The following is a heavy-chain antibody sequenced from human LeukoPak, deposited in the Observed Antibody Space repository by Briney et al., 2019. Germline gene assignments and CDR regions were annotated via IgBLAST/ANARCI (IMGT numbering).Heavy chain of an antibody. CDR2: INPSGGST. CDR3: ARGSGYSYGYGY. D-gene: IGHD5-18*01. Sequence: GASVKVSCKTSGYSFTSHGISWVRQAPGQGLEWMGIINPSGGSTSYAQKFQGRVTMTRDTSTSTVYMELSSLRSEDTAVYYCARGSGYSYGYGYWGQGTLVTVSS. V-gene: IGHV1-46*01. J-gene: IGHJ4*02. CDR1: GYSFTSHG.